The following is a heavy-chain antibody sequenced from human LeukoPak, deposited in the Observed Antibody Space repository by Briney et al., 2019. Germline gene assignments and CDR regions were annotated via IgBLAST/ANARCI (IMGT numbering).Heavy chain of an antibody. V-gene: IGHV1-24*01. J-gene: IGHJ3*02. CDR2: FDPEDGET. Sequence: GASVKVSCKVSGYTLTESCMHWVRQAPGKGVEWMGGFDPEDGETIYAQKFQGRVTITEDTATDTDYMELSSLRSEDTAVYYCATSHDSSGYYSAFDIWGQGTMVTVSS. D-gene: IGHD3-22*01. CDR1: GYTLTESC. CDR3: ATSHDSSGYYSAFDI.